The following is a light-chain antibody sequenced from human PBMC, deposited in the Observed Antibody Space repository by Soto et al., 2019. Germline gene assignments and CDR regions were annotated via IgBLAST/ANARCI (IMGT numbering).Light chain of an antibody. J-gene: IGKJ2*01. CDR3: LRYGDSLRAYT. CDR1: QSVSSRN. CDR2: GAS. Sequence: EIVLTQSPGTVSLSPGERATLSCRASQSVSSRNLAWYRQKPGQAPSLLIFGASNRATGIPDRFSGSASETDFTLTICRLETEDCAVYYCLRYGDSLRAYTFGQGTKLEIE. V-gene: IGKV3-20*01.